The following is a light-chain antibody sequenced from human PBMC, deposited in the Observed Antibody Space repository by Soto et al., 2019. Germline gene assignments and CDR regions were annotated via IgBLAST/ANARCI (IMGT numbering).Light chain of an antibody. CDR3: QPYHNSPRT. CDR2: AAS. V-gene: IGKV3-20*01. CDR1: QSVSSGF. J-gene: IGKJ1*01. Sequence: EVVLTQSPGTLSLSPGERATLSCRASQSVSSGFLAWYQQKPGQAPRLLIYAASARATGIPDRFSGSGSGTDFTLTVSRLEPEDFAVYYCQPYHNSPRTFGQGTKVDIK.